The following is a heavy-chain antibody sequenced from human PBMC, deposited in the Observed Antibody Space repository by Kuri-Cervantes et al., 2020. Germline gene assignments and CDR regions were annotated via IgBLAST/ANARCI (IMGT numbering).Heavy chain of an antibody. CDR1: GGSISSGGYS. Sequence: SQTLSLTCAVSGGSISSGGYSWSWIRQPPGKGLEWIGYIYHSGSTYYNPSLKSRVTMSVDTSKSQFSLKLSSVTAVDTAVYYCARFSGYASDWGQGTLVTVSS. J-gene: IGHJ4*02. CDR3: ARFSGYASD. D-gene: IGHD5-12*01. CDR2: IYHSGST. V-gene: IGHV4-30-2*01.